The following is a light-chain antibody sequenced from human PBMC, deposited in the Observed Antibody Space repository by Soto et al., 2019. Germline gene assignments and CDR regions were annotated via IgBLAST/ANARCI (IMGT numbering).Light chain of an antibody. V-gene: IGLV1-44*01. J-gene: IGLJ1*01. CDR1: SSNIGTNT. CDR3: AAWDDSLDGFYV. Sequence: QSVLTQPPSASGTPGQRVTISCSGSSSNIGTNTVNWYLQLPGTAPKLLMYNNNQRPSGVPERFSGSKSGTSASLAIGGLQSEDEADYYCAAWDDSLDGFYVFGSGTEV. CDR2: NNN.